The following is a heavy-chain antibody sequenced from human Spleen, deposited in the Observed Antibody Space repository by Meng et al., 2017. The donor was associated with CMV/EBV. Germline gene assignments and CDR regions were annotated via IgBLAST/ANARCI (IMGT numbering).Heavy chain of an antibody. J-gene: IGHJ3*02. CDR1: GASIRTNY. CDR3: AGPDDMGSSPHDPFDI. Sequence: GSLRLSCTVSGASIRTNYWSWSRRPPGKGLEYIGSISYTGYIEYNPSLKGRVTISLDTSKNHFSLKLMSVTAADTAMYFCAGPDDMGSSPHDPFDIWGQGTMVT. D-gene: IGHD1-1*01. CDR2: ISYTGYI. V-gene: IGHV4-59*01.